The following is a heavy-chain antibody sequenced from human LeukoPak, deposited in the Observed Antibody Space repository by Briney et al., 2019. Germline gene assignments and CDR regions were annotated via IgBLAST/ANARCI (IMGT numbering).Heavy chain of an antibody. V-gene: IGHV1-69*05. Sequence: SVKVSCKASGYTFTGYYMHWVRQAPGQGLEWMGGIIPIFGTANYAQKFQGRVTITTDESTSTAYMELSSLRSEDTAVYYCASPLTIAAAGTLVYWGQGTLVTVSS. D-gene: IGHD6-13*01. CDR2: IIPIFGTA. J-gene: IGHJ4*02. CDR3: ASPLTIAAAGTLVY. CDR1: GYTFTGYY.